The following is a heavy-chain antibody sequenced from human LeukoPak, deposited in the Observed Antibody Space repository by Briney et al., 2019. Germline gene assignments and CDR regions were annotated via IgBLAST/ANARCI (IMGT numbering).Heavy chain of an antibody. Sequence: GGSLRLSCAVSGFSVSSFGMSWVRQAPGKGLKWISAISVNGETTWYADSVRGRFIISRDNSKNTLYLQLSSLRAEDTAVYYCAQGFSSGWYPYWGQRSLVSVSS. D-gene: IGHD6-19*01. CDR2: ISVNGETT. J-gene: IGHJ4*02. V-gene: IGHV3-23*01. CDR1: GFSVSSFG. CDR3: AQGFSSGWYPY.